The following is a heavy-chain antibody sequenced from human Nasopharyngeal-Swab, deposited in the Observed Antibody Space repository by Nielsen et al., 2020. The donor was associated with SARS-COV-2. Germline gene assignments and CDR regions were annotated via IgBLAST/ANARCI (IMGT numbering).Heavy chain of an antibody. CDR1: GFTFSSSA. V-gene: IGHV3-23*01. CDR3: ARIDWVPAAPRLGY. CDR2: ISGSGGST. Sequence: GESLKLSCAASGFTFSSSAMSWVRQAPGKGLEWVSAISGSGGSTDYADSVKGRFTISRDNAKNSLYLQMNSLRAEDTAVYYCARIDWVPAAPRLGYWGQGTLVTVSS. D-gene: IGHD2-2*01. J-gene: IGHJ4*02.